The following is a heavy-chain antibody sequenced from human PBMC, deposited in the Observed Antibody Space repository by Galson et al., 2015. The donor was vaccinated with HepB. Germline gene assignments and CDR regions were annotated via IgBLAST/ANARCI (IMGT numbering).Heavy chain of an antibody. V-gene: IGHV3-11*06. J-gene: IGHJ4*02. CDR3: ARGREGVIVLFDY. CDR2: ISSSSSYT. D-gene: IGHD3-16*02. Sequence: SLRLSCAASGFTFSDYYMSWIRQAPGKGLEWVSYISSSSSYTNYADSVKGRFTISRDNAKNSLYLQMNSLRAEDTAVYYCARGREGVIVLFDYWGQGTLVTVSS. CDR1: GFTFSDYY.